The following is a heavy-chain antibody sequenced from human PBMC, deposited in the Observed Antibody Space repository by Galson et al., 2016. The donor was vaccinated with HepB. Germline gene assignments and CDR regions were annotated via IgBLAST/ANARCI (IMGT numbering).Heavy chain of an antibody. V-gene: IGHV3-9*01. J-gene: IGHJ4*02. Sequence: SLRLSCAASGFNFDDSAMHWVRQAPGKGLEWVSSISWNSGNIDYADFVKGRFTLSRDNAKDSLYLQMNSLRPEDTALYYCVKGPGMAVAKYYFDYWGQGTLVTVSS. CDR1: GFNFDDSA. CDR3: VKGPGMAVAKYYFDY. D-gene: IGHD6-19*01. CDR2: ISWNSGNI.